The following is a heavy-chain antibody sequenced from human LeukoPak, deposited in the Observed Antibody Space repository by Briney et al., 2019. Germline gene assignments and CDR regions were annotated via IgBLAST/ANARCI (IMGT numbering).Heavy chain of an antibody. D-gene: IGHD4-11*01. Sequence: PWGSLRLSCAASGFTFDDYAMHWVRQAPGKGLEWVSGISWNSGSIGYADSVKGRFTISRDNAKNSLYLQMNSLRAEDTALYYCASVSPTMDAFDIWGQGTMVTVSS. J-gene: IGHJ3*02. CDR2: ISWNSGSI. CDR3: ASVSPTMDAFDI. V-gene: IGHV3-9*01. CDR1: GFTFDDYA.